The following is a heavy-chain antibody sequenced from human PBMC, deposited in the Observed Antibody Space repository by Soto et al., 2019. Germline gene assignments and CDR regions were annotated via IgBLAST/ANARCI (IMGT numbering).Heavy chain of an antibody. CDR1: GGSISSSSSY. CDR2: IYYSGST. Sequence: SETLSLTCTVSGGSISSSSSYWGWIRQPPGKGLEWTGRIYYSGSTYYNPSPKSRGTISVDTSKNQFSLKLSSVTVADTAVYYCARLVPTNYFDYWGQGTLVTVSS. D-gene: IGHD2-15*01. V-gene: IGHV4-39*01. J-gene: IGHJ4*02. CDR3: ARLVPTNYFDY.